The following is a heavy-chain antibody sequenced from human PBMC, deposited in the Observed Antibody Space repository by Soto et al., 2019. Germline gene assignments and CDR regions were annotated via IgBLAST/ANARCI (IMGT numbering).Heavy chain of an antibody. CDR3: ARDIGYCSSTSCYGANNWFDP. J-gene: IGHJ5*02. CDR1: GGSISSYY. D-gene: IGHD2-2*01. CDR2: IYYSGST. V-gene: IGHV4-59*01. Sequence: SETLSLTCTVSGGSISSYYWSWIRQPPGKGLEWIGYIYYSGSTNYNPSLKSRVTISVDTSKNQFSLKLSSVTAADTAVYYCARDIGYCSSTSCYGANNWFDPWGQGTLVTVSS.